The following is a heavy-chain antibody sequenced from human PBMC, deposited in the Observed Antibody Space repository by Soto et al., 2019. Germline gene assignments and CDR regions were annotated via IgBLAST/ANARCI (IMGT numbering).Heavy chain of an antibody. D-gene: IGHD3-10*01. CDR1: GGSISSYY. J-gene: IGHJ6*02. CDR3: ARQLLWFGELFPDYYGMDV. CDR2: IYYSGST. V-gene: IGHV4-59*08. Sequence: SETLSLTCTVSGGSISSYYWSWIRQPPGKGLEWIGYIYYSGSTNYNPSLKSRVTISVDTSKNQFSLKLSSVTAADTAVHYCARQLLWFGELFPDYYGMDVWGQGTTVTVSS.